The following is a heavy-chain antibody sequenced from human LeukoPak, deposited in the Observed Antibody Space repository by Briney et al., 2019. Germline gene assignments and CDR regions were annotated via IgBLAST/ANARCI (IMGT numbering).Heavy chain of an antibody. CDR1: GGSFSGYY. V-gene: IGHV4-34*01. D-gene: IGHD3-10*01. J-gene: IGHJ3*02. Sequence: QPSETLSLTCAVYGGSFSGYYWSWIRQPPGKGLEWIGEINHSGSTNYNPSLKSRVTISVDTSKNQFSLKLSSVTAADTAVYYCARDWGSGSYSKNAFDIWGQGTMVTVSS. CDR2: INHSGST. CDR3: ARDWGSGSYSKNAFDI.